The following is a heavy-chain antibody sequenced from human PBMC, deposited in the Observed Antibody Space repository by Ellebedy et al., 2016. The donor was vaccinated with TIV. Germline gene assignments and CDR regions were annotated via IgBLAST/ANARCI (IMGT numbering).Heavy chain of an antibody. J-gene: IGHJ4*02. CDR2: ISGSGGST. D-gene: IGHD5-12*01. CDR1: GFTFNNYA. V-gene: IGHV3-23*01. Sequence: GESLKISCAASGFTFNNYAMSWVRQAPGKGLEWVSGISGSGGSTFYVDSVKGRFIISRDNSKNTLYLQMNSLRVEDTAVYYCAKVPNVAYSGYESDYWGQGTLVTVSS. CDR3: AKVPNVAYSGYESDY.